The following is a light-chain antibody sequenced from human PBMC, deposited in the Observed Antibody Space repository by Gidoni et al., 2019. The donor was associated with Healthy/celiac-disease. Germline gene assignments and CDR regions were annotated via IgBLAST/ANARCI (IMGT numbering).Light chain of an antibody. CDR2: DAS. CDR1: QDISNY. Sequence: DIQMTQSPSSLSASVGDRVTITCQASQDISNYLNWYQQKPGKAPKLLIYDASNLETGVPSRFSGSGAGTDFTITISSLQPEDIATYYCQQYDNLPRFGPGTKVDSK. J-gene: IGKJ3*01. CDR3: QQYDNLPR. V-gene: IGKV1-33*01.